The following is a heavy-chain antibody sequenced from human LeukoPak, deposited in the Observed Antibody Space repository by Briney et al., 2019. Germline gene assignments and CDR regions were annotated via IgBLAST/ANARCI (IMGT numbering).Heavy chain of an antibody. V-gene: IGHV3-21*01. D-gene: IGHD3-9*01. Sequence: GGSLRLSCAASGFTFSSYSTYWVRQAPGKGLEWVSSISSSSSYIYYADSVKGRFTISRDNAKNSLYLQMNSLRAEDTAVYYCARVPYFDWLFHFDYWGQGTLVTVSS. J-gene: IGHJ4*02. CDR2: ISSSSSYI. CDR1: GFTFSSYS. CDR3: ARVPYFDWLFHFDY.